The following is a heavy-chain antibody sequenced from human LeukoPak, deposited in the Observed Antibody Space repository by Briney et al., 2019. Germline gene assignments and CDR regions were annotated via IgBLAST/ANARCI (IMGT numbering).Heavy chain of an antibody. J-gene: IGHJ5*02. Sequence: SETLSLTCNVSGGSISSYYWSWIRQSPGRGLEWIGYIYDSGSTDYNPSLKSRVTISVDTSKSQFSLNLTSVTAADTAIYYCVRHDVWSPGSYYFWFDPWGQGTLVTVSS. CDR2: IYDSGST. CDR1: GGSISSYY. V-gene: IGHV4-59*08. CDR3: VRHDVWSPGSYYFWFDP. D-gene: IGHD3-10*01.